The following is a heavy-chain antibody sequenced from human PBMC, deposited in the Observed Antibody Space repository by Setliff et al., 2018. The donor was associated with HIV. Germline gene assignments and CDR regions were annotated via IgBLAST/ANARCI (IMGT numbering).Heavy chain of an antibody. V-gene: IGHV1-18*01. CDR3: ARADSSNWYHVDY. CDR2: ISGDNGDT. D-gene: IGHD6-13*01. CDR1: GYMFIAYG. J-gene: IGHJ4*02. Sequence: ASVKVSCKTSGYMFIAYGMSWVRRAPGQGPEWMGWISGDNGDTNYAQKFQGRVTITTDESTSTAYMELSSLRSEDTAVYYCARADSSNWYHVDYWGQGTLVTVSS.